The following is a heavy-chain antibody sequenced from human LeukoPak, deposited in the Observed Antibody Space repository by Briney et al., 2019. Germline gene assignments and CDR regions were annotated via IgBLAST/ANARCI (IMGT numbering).Heavy chain of an antibody. Sequence: GGSLRLSCAISGFTVSGNYMNWVRQAPGKGLEWVSVLYSGGTTSYADSVKGRFTISRDNSKNTLYLQMNSLRAEDTAVYYCAKGRWEPGGGVDYWGQGTLFTVSS. CDR3: AKGRWEPGGGVDY. CDR1: GFTVSGNY. D-gene: IGHD1-26*01. J-gene: IGHJ4*02. V-gene: IGHV3-66*01. CDR2: LYSGGTT.